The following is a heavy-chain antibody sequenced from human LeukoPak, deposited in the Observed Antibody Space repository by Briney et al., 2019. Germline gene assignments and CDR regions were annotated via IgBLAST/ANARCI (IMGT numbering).Heavy chain of an antibody. J-gene: IGHJ4*02. V-gene: IGHV3-9*01. Sequence: GRSLRLSCAASGFTFDDYAMHWVRHAPGEGLEWVSGISWNSGSIGYADSVKGRFTISRDNAKNSLYLQMNSLRAEDTALYYCAKDKGSGWYYFDYWGQGTLVTVSS. CDR1: GFTFDDYA. D-gene: IGHD6-19*01. CDR3: AKDKGSGWYYFDY. CDR2: ISWNSGSI.